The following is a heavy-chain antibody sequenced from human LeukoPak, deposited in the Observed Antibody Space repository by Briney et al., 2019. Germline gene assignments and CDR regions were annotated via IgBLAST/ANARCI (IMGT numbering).Heavy chain of an antibody. J-gene: IGHJ4*02. Sequence: GGSLRLSCAASGFTFSSYAMHWVRQAPGKGLEWVAVISYDGSNKYYANSVKGRFTISRDNSKNTLYLQINSLRAEDTAVYYCARDLSQMGYFDYWGQGTLVTVSS. D-gene: IGHD5-24*01. CDR1: GFTFSSYA. CDR2: ISYDGSNK. V-gene: IGHV3-30-3*01. CDR3: ARDLSQMGYFDY.